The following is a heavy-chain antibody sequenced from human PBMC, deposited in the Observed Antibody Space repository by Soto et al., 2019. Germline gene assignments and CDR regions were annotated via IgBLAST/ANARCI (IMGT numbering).Heavy chain of an antibody. CDR3: TTDSYSTITIVRFDY. CDR2: IIPIFGTA. Sequence: GASVKVSCKASGGTFSSYAISWVRQAPGQGLEWMGGIIPIFGTANYAQKFQGRVTITADESTSTAYMELSSLRSEDTAVYYCTTDSYSTITIVRFDYWGHGTLVTVSS. V-gene: IGHV1-69*13. J-gene: IGHJ4*01. D-gene: IGHD2-21*01. CDR1: GGTFSSYA.